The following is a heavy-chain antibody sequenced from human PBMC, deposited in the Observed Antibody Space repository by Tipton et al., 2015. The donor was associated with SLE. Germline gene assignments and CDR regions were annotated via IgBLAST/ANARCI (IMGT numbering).Heavy chain of an antibody. CDR1: RYSISSGYY. CDR3: AGLRAWGMSY. Sequence: TLSLTCIVSRYSISSGYYWGWMRQAPGKELEWIGSFYHSANTYYNPSLTSRVTISADTSKNQFSLRLNSVTAADTAVYYCAGLRAWGMSYWGQGTLVSVSS. D-gene: IGHD5-12*01. J-gene: IGHJ4*02. CDR2: FYHSANT. V-gene: IGHV4-38-2*02.